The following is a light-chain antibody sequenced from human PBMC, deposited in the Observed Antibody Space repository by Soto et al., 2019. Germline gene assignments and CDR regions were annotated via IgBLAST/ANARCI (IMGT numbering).Light chain of an antibody. J-gene: IGKJ1*01. CDR3: QQYNNWPWT. Sequence: VLTQSPGTLSLSPGERATLSCRASQSVSSTYLGWYQQKPGRAPRLLIYAASSRVTGFPARFSGSGSGTDFTLTISSLQSDDFAVYYCQQYNNWPWTLGQGTKVDIK. V-gene: IGKV3-15*01. CDR2: AAS. CDR1: QSVSSTY.